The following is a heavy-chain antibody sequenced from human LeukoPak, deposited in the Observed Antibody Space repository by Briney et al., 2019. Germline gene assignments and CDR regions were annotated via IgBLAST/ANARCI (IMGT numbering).Heavy chain of an antibody. J-gene: IGHJ6*02. CDR1: GFTVSSNY. V-gene: IGHV3-53*01. D-gene: IGHD3-22*01. CDR3: ARVYDSSGSYPHYYGMDV. CDR2: IYSDDST. Sequence: PGGPLRLSCAASGFTVSSNYMSWVRQAPGRGLEWVSLIYSDDSTYYADSVKGRFTISRDNSKNTLYLQVNSLRAEDTAVYYCARVYDSSGSYPHYYGMDVWGQGTTVTVSS.